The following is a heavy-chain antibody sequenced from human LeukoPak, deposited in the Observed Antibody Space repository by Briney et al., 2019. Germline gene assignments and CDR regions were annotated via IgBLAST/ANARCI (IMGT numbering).Heavy chain of an antibody. D-gene: IGHD3-10*01. V-gene: IGHV4-59*01. Sequence: SETLSLTCTVSGGSISSYYWSWIRQPPGKGLEWIGYIYYSGSTNYNPSLRSRVTISVDTSKNQFSLKLSSVTAADTAVYYCARVTYGSGSYYSFDYWGQGTLVTVSS. CDR2: IYYSGST. J-gene: IGHJ4*02. CDR1: GGSISSYY. CDR3: ARVTYGSGSYYSFDY.